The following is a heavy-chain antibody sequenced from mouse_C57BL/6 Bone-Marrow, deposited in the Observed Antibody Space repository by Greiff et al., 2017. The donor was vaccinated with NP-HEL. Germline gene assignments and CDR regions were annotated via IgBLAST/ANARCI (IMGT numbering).Heavy chain of an antibody. D-gene: IGHD2-1*01. CDR1: GYTFTSYW. CDR3: VRGDYGNYGAMDY. CDR2: IDPSDSYT. Sequence: QVQLQQPGAELVKPGASVKLSCKASGYTFTSYWMKWVKQRPGQGLEWIGEIDPSDSYTNYNQKFKGKATLTVDTSSSTAYMQLSSLTSEDTAVYYCVRGDYGNYGAMDYWGQGTSVTVSS. V-gene: IGHV1-50*01. J-gene: IGHJ4*01.